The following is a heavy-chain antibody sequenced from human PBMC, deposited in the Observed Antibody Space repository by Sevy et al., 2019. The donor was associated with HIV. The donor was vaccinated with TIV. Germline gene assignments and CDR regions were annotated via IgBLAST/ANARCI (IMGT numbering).Heavy chain of an antibody. Sequence: GGSLRLSCAATGFTFSNYAMHWVRQAPGKGLEWVAIIWSDGAYQYHGDSVKGRFTISRDNSKNTLYLQMNNVSVEDTGVYYCARGGYYYDRAAYDALDSWGQGTLVTVSS. J-gene: IGHJ4*02. CDR1: GFTFSNYA. D-gene: IGHD3-22*01. V-gene: IGHV3-33*01. CDR3: ARGGYYYDRAAYDALDS. CDR2: IWSDGAYQ.